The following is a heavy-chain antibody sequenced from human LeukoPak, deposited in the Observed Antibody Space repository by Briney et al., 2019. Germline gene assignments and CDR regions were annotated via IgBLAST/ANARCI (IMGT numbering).Heavy chain of an antibody. V-gene: IGHV3-23*01. CDR3: AKAKVLRFLEWLSKGYFDY. D-gene: IGHD3-3*01. CDR2: ISGSGGST. CDR1: GFTFSSYA. J-gene: IGHJ4*02. Sequence: PGGSLRLSCAASGFTFSSYAMSWVRQAPGQGLEWVSAISGSGGSTYYADSVKGRFTISRDNSKNTLYLQMNSLRAEDTAVYYCAKAKVLRFLEWLSKGYFDYWGQGTLVTVSS.